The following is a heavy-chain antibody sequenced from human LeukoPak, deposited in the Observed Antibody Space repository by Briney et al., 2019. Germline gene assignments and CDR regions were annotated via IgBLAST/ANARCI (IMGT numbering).Heavy chain of an antibody. J-gene: IGHJ5*02. D-gene: IGHD6-13*01. CDR3: ARDGGAAAVEWFDP. CDR2: INHSGST. V-gene: IGHV4-34*01. CDR1: GGSFSGYY. Sequence: SATLSLTCAVYGGSFSGYYWSWIRQPPGKGLEWIGEINHSGSTNYNPSLKSRVTISVDTSKNQFSLKLSCVTAADTAVYYCARDGGAAAVEWFDPWGQGTLVTVPS.